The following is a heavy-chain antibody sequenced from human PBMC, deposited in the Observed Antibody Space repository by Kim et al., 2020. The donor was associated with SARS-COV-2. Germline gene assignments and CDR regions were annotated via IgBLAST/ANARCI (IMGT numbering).Heavy chain of an antibody. Sequence: SETLSLTCTVSGGSISSSSYYWGWIRQPPGKGLEWIGSIYYSGSTYYNPSLKSRVTISVDTSKNQFSLKLSSVTAADTAVYYCARHIVATTHFFYWGQGTLVTVSS. D-gene: IGHD5-12*01. CDR1: GGSISSSSYY. CDR2: IYYSGST. J-gene: IGHJ4*02. CDR3: ARHIVATTHFFY. V-gene: IGHV4-39*01.